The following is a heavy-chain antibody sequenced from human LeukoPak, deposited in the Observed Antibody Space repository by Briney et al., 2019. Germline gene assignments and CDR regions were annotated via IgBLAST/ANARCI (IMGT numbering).Heavy chain of an antibody. V-gene: IGHV1-69*13. CDR2: IIPIFGTA. D-gene: IGHD6-19*01. CDR1: GGTFSSYA. CDR3: ARDYSSLRKKTYYYYYMDV. J-gene: IGHJ6*03. Sequence: ASVKVSCKASGGTFSSYAISWVRQAPGQGLEWMGGIIPIFGTANYAQKFQGRVTITADESTSTAYMELSSLRSEDTAVYYCARDYSSLRKKTYYYYYMDVWGKGTTVTVSS.